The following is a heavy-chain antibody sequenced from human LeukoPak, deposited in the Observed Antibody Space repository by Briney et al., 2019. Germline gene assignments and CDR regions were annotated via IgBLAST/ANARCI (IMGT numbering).Heavy chain of an antibody. Sequence: ASVKVSCKASGYTFTNYGVSWVRQAPGQGLEWMGWISTYSGNTNYAQNLQGRVTMTTDTSTSTAYMELRSLRSDDTAVYYCARGSYYVYWGQGTPVTVSS. CDR2: ISTYSGNT. V-gene: IGHV1-18*01. J-gene: IGHJ4*02. D-gene: IGHD1-26*01. CDR3: ARGSYYVY. CDR1: GYTFTNYG.